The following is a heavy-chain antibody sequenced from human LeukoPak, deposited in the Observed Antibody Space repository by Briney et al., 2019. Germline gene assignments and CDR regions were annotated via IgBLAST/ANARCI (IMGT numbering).Heavy chain of an antibody. J-gene: IGHJ4*02. Sequence: GGSLRLSCAASGITFSSYAMSWVRQAPGKGLEWVSGISGSGGSTYCADSVKGRFTISRDNSKNTLYLQMNSLRAEDTAVYYCAKVRDYYDSSGPTFDYWGQGTLVTVSS. CDR1: GITFSSYA. V-gene: IGHV3-23*01. CDR3: AKVRDYYDSSGPTFDY. CDR2: ISGSGGST. D-gene: IGHD3-22*01.